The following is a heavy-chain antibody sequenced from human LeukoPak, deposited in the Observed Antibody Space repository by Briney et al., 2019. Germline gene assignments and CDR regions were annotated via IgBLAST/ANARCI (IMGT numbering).Heavy chain of an antibody. D-gene: IGHD3-10*01. J-gene: IGHJ4*02. Sequence: ASVTVSCTASGYTFTGYYMHWVRQAPGQGLEWMGRINPNSGGTNYAQKFQGRVIMTRDTSISTAYMELSRLRSDDTAVYYCARDWRGDFDYWGQGTLVTVSS. CDR3: ARDWRGDFDY. V-gene: IGHV1-2*06. CDR2: INPNSGGT. CDR1: GYTFTGYY.